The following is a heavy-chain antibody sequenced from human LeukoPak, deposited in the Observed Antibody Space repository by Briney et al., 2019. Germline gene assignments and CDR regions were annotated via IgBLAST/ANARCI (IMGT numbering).Heavy chain of an antibody. D-gene: IGHD3-3*01. V-gene: IGHV4-4*07. Sequence: SETLSLTCTVSGGSISSYYWSWIRQPAGQGLEWIGRIFTSRSTNYNPSLKSLVTMSVDTSKNQSPLKLSSVPAADTAVYYCAREGSTYYDFWSGYYSANWFDPWGQGTLVTVSS. CDR2: IFTSRST. J-gene: IGHJ5*02. CDR3: AREGSTYYDFWSGYYSANWFDP. CDR1: GGSISSYY.